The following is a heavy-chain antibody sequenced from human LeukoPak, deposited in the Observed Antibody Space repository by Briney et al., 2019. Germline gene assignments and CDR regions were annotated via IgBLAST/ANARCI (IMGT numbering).Heavy chain of an antibody. V-gene: IGHV3-23*01. CDR1: GFTFGSYA. J-gene: IGHJ6*02. CDR2: ISATNT. D-gene: IGHD3-10*01. Sequence: GGSLRLSCAASGFTFGSYAMSWVRQTPGKGLEWVSTISATNTYYADSMKGRFSISRDNSKNTLSLQMNSLRVEDTAVYYCARADYYGSGYYGMDVWGQGTTVTVSS. CDR3: ARADYYGSGYYGMDV.